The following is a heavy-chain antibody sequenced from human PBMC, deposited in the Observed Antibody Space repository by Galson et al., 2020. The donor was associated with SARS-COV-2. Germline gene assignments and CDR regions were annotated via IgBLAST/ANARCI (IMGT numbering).Heavy chain of an antibody. V-gene: IGHV4-38-2*01. D-gene: IGHD4-17*01. CDR1: GYSISSGYY. J-gene: IGHJ4*02. CDR2: IYHSGST. CDR3: ARLTFGDYAFDY. Sequence: SETLSLTCAVSGYSISSGYYWGWIRQPPGKGLEWIANIYHSGSTYKNPSLKSRVTISVDTSNNQFSLRLRSVTAADTAVYYCARLTFGDYAFDYWGQGTLVTVSS.